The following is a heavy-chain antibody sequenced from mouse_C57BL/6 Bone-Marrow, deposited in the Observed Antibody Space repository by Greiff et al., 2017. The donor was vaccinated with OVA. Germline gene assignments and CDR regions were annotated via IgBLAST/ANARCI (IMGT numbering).Heavy chain of an antibody. CDR2: IHPGSGST. CDR1: GYTFTSYW. Sequence: QVQLQQPGAELVKPGASVKMSCKASGYTFTSYWITWVKQRPGQGLEWIGDIHPGSGSTNYNEKFKSKATLTVDTSSSTAYMQLSSLTSEDSAVYYCARVYYDYDGLAYWGQGTLVTVSA. D-gene: IGHD2-4*01. J-gene: IGHJ3*01. V-gene: IGHV1-55*01. CDR3: ARVYYDYDGLAY.